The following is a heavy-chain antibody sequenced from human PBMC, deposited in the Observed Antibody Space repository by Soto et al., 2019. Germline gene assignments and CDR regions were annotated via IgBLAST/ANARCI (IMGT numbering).Heavy chain of an antibody. D-gene: IGHD4-17*01. Sequence: QVQLVQSGAEVKKPGASVKVSCKASGYTFTSYAMHWVRQAPGQRLEWMGWINAGNGNTKYSQKFQGRVTITRDTAASTGYMELSSLRSEDTAVYYCAKGGGDYNYYYYYMDVWGKGTTVTVSS. J-gene: IGHJ6*03. CDR2: INAGNGNT. CDR3: AKGGGDYNYYYYYMDV. CDR1: GYTFTSYA. V-gene: IGHV1-3*01.